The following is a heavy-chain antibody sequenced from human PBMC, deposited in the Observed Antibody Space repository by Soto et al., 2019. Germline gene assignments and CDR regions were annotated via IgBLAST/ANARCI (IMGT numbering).Heavy chain of an antibody. CDR1: GYTFTNYA. Sequence: QVQLVQSGAEVKKPGASVKVSCKASGYTFTNYAMHWVRQAPGQRLEWMGWINAGNGNTKYSQKFQGRVTITRDTSASTAYMELSSLRSEDTAVYCCARGGSLYWYFDRWGRGTLVTVSS. CDR3: ARGGSLYWYFDR. D-gene: IGHD1-26*01. J-gene: IGHJ2*01. V-gene: IGHV1-3*01. CDR2: INAGNGNT.